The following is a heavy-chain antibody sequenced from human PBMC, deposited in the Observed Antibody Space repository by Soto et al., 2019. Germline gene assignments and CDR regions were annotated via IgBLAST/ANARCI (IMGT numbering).Heavy chain of an antibody. CDR1: GYTFTSYG. Sequence: ASVKVSCKASGYTFTSYGISWVRQAPGQGLEWMGWISAYNGNTNYARKLQGRVTMTTDTSTGTAYMELRSLRSDDTAAYYCARGEEVYYGMVMLGQGTTVTVSS. V-gene: IGHV1-18*01. CDR3: ARGEEVYYGMVM. CDR2: ISAYNGNT. J-gene: IGHJ6*02. D-gene: IGHD3-16*01.